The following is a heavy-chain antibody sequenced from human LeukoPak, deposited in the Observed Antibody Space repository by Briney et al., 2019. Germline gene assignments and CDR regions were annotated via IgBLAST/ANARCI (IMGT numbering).Heavy chain of an antibody. V-gene: IGHV4-61*01. CDR1: GASVNTGSYY. Sequence: SETLSLTCTVSGASVNTGSYYWSWLRQPPGKGLEWIGNIYYSGTTNYNPSLKSRVTMSVDTSKNQFSLKLSSVTAADTAVYYWARDAPNNGGWTGPGGQETWVTVPS. D-gene: IGHD6-19*01. J-gene: IGHJ5*02. CDR3: ARDAPNNGGWTGP. CDR2: IYYSGTT.